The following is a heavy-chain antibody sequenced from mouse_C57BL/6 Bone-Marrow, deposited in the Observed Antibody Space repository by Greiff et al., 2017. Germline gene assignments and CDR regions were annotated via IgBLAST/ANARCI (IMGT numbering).Heavy chain of an antibody. D-gene: IGHD1-1*01. Sequence: QVQLQQSGPELVKPGASVKLSCKASGYTFTSYDINWVKQRPGQGLEWIGWIYPRDGSTQYTEKFKGKATLIVDTSSSTAYMGLHSLTSEDSAVYFCARLEFDGSSGDWYFDVWGTGTTVTVSS. CDR3: ARLEFDGSSGDWYFDV. CDR1: GYTFTSYD. J-gene: IGHJ1*03. V-gene: IGHV1-85*01. CDR2: IYPRDGST.